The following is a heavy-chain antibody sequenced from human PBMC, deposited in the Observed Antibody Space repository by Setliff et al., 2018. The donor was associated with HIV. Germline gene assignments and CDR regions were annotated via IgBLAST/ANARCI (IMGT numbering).Heavy chain of an antibody. D-gene: IGHD2-8*01. J-gene: IGHJ5*02. CDR1: GGAFSRNA. Sequence: SVKVSCKTSGGAFSRNAINWVRQAPGQGLEWLGGIIPLFGMRNVAPKFQDRVTITAVKSTSTSYMELSSLRSDDTAVYYCALGPQLYGAFDPWGQGALVTVSS. V-gene: IGHV1-69*10. CDR3: ALGPQLYGAFDP. CDR2: IIPLFGMR.